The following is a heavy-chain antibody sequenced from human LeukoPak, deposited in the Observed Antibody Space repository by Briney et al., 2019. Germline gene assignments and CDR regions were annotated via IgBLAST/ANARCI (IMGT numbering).Heavy chain of an antibody. CDR1: GFTFSSYM. V-gene: IGHV3-23*01. CDR3: ARYCSGSICYSGVDY. CDR2: ISSNGGST. J-gene: IGHJ4*02. Sequence: PGGSLRLSCAASGFTFSSYMMTWVRQAPGKGLEWVSTISSNGGSTYYADSVKGRFTISRDNSKNTLYLQMSSQRAEDTAVYYCARYCSGSICYSGVDYWGQGTLVPVSS. D-gene: IGHD2-15*01.